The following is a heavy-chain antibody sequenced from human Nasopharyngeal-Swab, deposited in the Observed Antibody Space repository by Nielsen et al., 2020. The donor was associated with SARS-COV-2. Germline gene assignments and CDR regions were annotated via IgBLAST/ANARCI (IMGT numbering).Heavy chain of an antibody. Sequence: ASVKVSCKASGYTFTTYDINWLRHATGQGLEWMGWMTPNNGATGYAQKFQGRVTLTWDTSISTAYMELSSLRSEDTAVYYCTRGVPDFGYWGQGTLVTVSS. CDR3: TRGVPDFGY. V-gene: IGHV1-8*01. CDR2: MTPNNGAT. CDR1: GYTFTTYD. J-gene: IGHJ4*02.